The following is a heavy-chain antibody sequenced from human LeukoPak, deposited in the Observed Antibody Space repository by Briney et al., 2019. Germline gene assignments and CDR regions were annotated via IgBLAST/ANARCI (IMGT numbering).Heavy chain of an antibody. CDR3: AKGFGEYSSSSIGY. V-gene: IGHV3-30*02. CDR1: GFSVSSNY. Sequence: PGGSLRLSCAASGFSVSSNYMSWVRQAPGKGLEWVAFIRYDGSNKYYADSVKGRFTISRDNSKNTLYLQMNSLRAEDTAVYYCAKGFGEYSSSSIGYWGQGTLVTVSS. CDR2: IRYDGSNK. J-gene: IGHJ4*02. D-gene: IGHD6-6*01.